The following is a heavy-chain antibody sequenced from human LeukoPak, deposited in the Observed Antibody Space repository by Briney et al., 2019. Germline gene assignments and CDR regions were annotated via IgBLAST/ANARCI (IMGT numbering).Heavy chain of an antibody. CDR2: IYYSGST. CDR3: ARLGYDILTGYYKGAFDI. CDR1: GGSISSYY. D-gene: IGHD3-9*01. J-gene: IGHJ3*02. Sequence: SETLSLTCTVSGGSISSYYWSWIRQPPGKGLEWIGYIYYSGSTNYNPSLKSRVAISVDTSKNQFPLKLSSVTAADTAVYYCARLGYDILTGYYKGAFDIWGQGTMVTVSS. V-gene: IGHV4-59*01.